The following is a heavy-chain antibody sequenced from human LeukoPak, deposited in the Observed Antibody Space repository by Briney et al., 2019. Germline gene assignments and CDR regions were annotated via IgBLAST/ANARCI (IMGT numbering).Heavy chain of an antibody. CDR2: VSSCGSTI. V-gene: IGHV3-48*03. D-gene: IGHD5-18*01. CDR3: AREAAMVSFDY. CDR1: GLTFSRYE. Sequence: GGSLRLSCAASGLTFSRYEMNWLRQAPGKGLEWVSYVSSCGSTIYYADSVKGRFTISRDNAKNSLYLQMNSLRAKDTAVYYCAREAAMVSFDYWGQGTLVTVSS. J-gene: IGHJ4*01.